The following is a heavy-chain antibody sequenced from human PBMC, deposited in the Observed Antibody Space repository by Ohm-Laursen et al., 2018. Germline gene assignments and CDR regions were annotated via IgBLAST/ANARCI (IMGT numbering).Heavy chain of an antibody. V-gene: IGHV1-2*02. CDR2: INPNSGGT. Sequence: ASVKVSCKASGYTFTSYDINWVRQATGQGLEWMGWINPNSGGTNYAQKFQGRVTMTRDTSISTVYMELSRLRSDDTAVYYCARDWVGATSYGLDVWGQGTTVTVS. D-gene: IGHD1-26*01. J-gene: IGHJ6*02. CDR1: GYTFTSYD. CDR3: ARDWVGATSYGLDV.